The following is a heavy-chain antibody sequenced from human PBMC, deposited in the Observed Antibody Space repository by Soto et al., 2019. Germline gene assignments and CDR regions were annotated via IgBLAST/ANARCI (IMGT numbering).Heavy chain of an antibody. CDR3: AKVKDLAARPGEPGPFDY. D-gene: IGHD6-6*01. J-gene: IGHJ4*02. CDR1: GFTFSSYA. Sequence: EVQLLESGGGLVQPGGSLRLSCAASGFTFSSYAMSWVRQAPGKGLEWVSAISGSGGSTYYADSVKGRFTISRDNSKNTLYLQMNSLRAEDTAVYYCAKVKDLAARPGEPGPFDYWGQGTLVTVSS. CDR2: ISGSGGST. V-gene: IGHV3-23*01.